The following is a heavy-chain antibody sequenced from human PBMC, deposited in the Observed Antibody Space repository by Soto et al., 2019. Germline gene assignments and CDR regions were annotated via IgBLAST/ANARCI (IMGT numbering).Heavy chain of an antibody. V-gene: IGHV4-59*02. CDR2: IHYRGVI. CDR1: GSSVSDYY. Sequence: SETLSLTCNVSGSSVSDYYWSWIRQAPGKGLAWIGYIHYRGVINYNPSLKSRVTMSVGPTKSQSSLNLRSVTTADTAVYFCARAPAGEYGHWGQGSLVTVAS. J-gene: IGHJ4*02. CDR3: ARAPAGEYGH. D-gene: IGHD4-17*01.